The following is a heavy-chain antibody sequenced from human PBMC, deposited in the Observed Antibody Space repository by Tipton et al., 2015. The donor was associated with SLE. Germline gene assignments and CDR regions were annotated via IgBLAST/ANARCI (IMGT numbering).Heavy chain of an antibody. J-gene: IGHJ4*02. D-gene: IGHD3-22*01. V-gene: IGHV3-23*01. Sequence: SLRLSCAASGFTFSSYAMTWVRQAPGKGLEWVSGISGTGRATYYADSVKGRFTISRDTSKSRLYLQMNSLRIEDTAVYYCAKGYYYYDSSGYYSYWGQGTLVTVSS. CDR3: AKGYYYYDSSGYYSY. CDR1: GFTFSSYA. CDR2: ISGTGRAT.